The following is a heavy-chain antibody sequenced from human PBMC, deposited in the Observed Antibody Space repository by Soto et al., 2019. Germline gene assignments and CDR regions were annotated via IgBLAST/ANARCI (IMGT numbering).Heavy chain of an antibody. CDR1: GFTFSNYW. V-gene: IGHV3-74*01. J-gene: IGHJ4*02. Sequence: GGSLRLSCAASGFTFSNYWMHWVRQAPGKGLFWVSHIHRDGSSTIYADSVKGRFTISRDNAKNTLYLQMNNLRDEDTAVYYCARDGDDPFDYWGQGTLVTAPQ. CDR3: ARDGDDPFDY. CDR2: IHRDGSST. D-gene: IGHD3-10*01.